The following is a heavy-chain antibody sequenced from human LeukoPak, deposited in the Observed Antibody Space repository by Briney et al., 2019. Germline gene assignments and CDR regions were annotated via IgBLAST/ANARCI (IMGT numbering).Heavy chain of an antibody. CDR2: IDNTGTT. Sequence: SETLSLTCRVSGESMRSSYWTWIRQSPGKGLEWIGYIDNTGTTYYNPSLESRVAISVDTSKSQFYLKVTSVTTADTALYFCARVRVAMAGDDLDIWGQGTTVTVSS. V-gene: IGHV4-59*01. CDR1: GESMRSSY. D-gene: IGHD6-19*01. J-gene: IGHJ3*02. CDR3: ARVRVAMAGDDLDI.